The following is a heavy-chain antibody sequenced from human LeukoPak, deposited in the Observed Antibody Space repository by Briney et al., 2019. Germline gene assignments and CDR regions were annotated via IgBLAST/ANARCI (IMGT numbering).Heavy chain of an antibody. CDR1: GFTFSTYA. J-gene: IGHJ4*02. V-gene: IGHV3-23*01. D-gene: IGHD6-6*01. CDR3: ANWIGSSSRDY. Sequence: PGGSLRLSCAASGFTFSTYAMTCVRQAPGKGLEWVSGINSNGDEIYYADSVRGRFTISRDNSNNALYLQMDSLRAADTAVYYCANWIGSSSRDYWGQGTLVTVSS. CDR2: INSNGDEI.